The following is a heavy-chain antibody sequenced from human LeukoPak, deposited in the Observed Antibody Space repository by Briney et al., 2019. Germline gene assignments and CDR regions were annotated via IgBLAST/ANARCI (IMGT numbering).Heavy chain of an antibody. Sequence: GGSLRLSCAASGFTFSGYDLSWVRQAPGKGLEWVSSISGSVGNTYYADPMKGRFTISRDNSKNTLYLQMNSLRAEDTAVYYCAKDRSGDFYFDYWGQGTLVTVSS. CDR3: AKDRSGDFYFDY. D-gene: IGHD4-17*01. CDR2: ISGSVGNT. CDR1: GFTFSGYD. J-gene: IGHJ4*02. V-gene: IGHV3-23*01.